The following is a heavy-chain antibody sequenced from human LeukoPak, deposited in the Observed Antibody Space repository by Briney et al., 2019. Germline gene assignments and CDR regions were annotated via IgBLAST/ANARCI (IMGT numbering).Heavy chain of an antibody. V-gene: IGHV3-74*01. CDR2: ITGDGSNT. J-gene: IGHJ4*02. CDR3: ARSADGAFDS. CDR1: GFTFSAYW. Sequence: GGSLRLSCAASGFTFSAYWMHWVRQGPGKGLLWVSHITGDGSNTNYADSVKGRFTISRDNAKNTLYLQLNSLRPEDSAVYYCARSADGAFDSWGQGTLVTVSS. D-gene: IGHD3-16*01.